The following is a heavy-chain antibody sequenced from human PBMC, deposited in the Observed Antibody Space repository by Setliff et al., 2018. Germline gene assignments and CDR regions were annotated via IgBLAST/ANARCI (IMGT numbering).Heavy chain of an antibody. Sequence: GGSLRLSCAASGFTFRSAYMSWVRQAPGKGLQRVSSVSGSGMTRDYTDSVKGRFTVSRDSSQNKIHLQTDSLRAEDTGKYFCARADSDSYYPYYFDFWGQGVLVTVSS. CDR2: VSGSGMTR. CDR3: ARADSDSYYPYYFDF. J-gene: IGHJ4*02. V-gene: IGHV3-23*01. D-gene: IGHD3-22*01. CDR1: GFTFRSAY.